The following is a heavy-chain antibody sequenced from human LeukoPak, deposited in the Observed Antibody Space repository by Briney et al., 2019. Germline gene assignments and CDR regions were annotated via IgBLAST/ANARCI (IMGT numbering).Heavy chain of an antibody. CDR1: GGSFSGYY. CDR2: INHSGST. Sequence: SETLSLTCAVYGGSFSGYYWSWIRQPPEKGLEWIGEINHSGSTNYNPSLKSRVTISVDTSKNQFSLKLSSVTAADTAVYYCARFIVVVPAAKSGYYGMDVWGQGTTVTVSS. V-gene: IGHV4-34*01. CDR3: ARFIVVVPAAKSGYYGMDV. J-gene: IGHJ6*02. D-gene: IGHD2-2*01.